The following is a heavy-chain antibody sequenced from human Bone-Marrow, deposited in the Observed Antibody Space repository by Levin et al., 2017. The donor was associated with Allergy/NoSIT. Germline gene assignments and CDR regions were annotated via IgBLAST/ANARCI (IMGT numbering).Heavy chain of an antibody. CDR3: ARQRGYSSWFDS. CDR2: IFPGDSDI. D-gene: IGHD3-3*01. Sequence: VASVKVSCEASGYSFTSFWIAWARQMPGKGLEWLGTIFPGDSDIRYNSSFQGQVTISADESSNTAYLQWRSLKASDTGIYYCARQRGYSSWFDSWGQGTLVIVSS. V-gene: IGHV5-51*01. CDR1: GYSFTSFW. J-gene: IGHJ5*01.